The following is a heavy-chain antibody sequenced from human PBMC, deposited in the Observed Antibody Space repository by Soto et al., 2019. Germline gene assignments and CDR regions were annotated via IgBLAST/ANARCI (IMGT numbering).Heavy chain of an antibody. V-gene: IGHV3-74*01. CDR1: GFTFSRYW. CDR3: ATWDYGSSLF. J-gene: IGHJ1*01. CDR2: IKTDGSST. D-gene: IGHD3-10*01. Sequence: GGSLRLSCAASGFTFSRYWMHWVRQAPGKGLVGVSRIKTDGSSTTYADSVKGRFTISRDNAKNTLYLQMDSLRAEDSAVYYCATWDYGSSLFRGKGTLVTVS.